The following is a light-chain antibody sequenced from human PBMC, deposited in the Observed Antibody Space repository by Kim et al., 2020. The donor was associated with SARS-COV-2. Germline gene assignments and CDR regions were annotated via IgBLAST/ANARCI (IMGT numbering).Light chain of an antibody. CDR3: NSRDSSGNHWV. Sequence: ALGQKARITCQGDSLRSYYASWYQQKPGQAPVLVIYGKNNRPSGIPDRFSGSSAGNTASLTITGAQAEDEADYYCNSRDSSGNHWVFGGGTKLTVL. CDR1: SLRSYY. J-gene: IGLJ3*02. V-gene: IGLV3-19*01. CDR2: GKN.